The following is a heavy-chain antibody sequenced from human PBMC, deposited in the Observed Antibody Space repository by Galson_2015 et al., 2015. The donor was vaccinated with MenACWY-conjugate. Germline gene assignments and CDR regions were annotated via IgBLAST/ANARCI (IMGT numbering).Heavy chain of an antibody. CDR1: GFSLTANPLG. J-gene: IGHJ4*02. CDR3: AHRRRYSGNWDGGYFDN. CDR2: IYWDDDK. V-gene: IGHV2-5*02. Sequence: PALVKPTQTLTLTCTFSGFSLTANPLGVGWIRQPPGKALEWLAPIYWDDDKRYSPSLRSRVSITKDTSNNQVVLTMTNVDPADTATYFCAHRRRYSGNWDGGYFDNWGQGTLVTVSS. D-gene: IGHD1-26*01.